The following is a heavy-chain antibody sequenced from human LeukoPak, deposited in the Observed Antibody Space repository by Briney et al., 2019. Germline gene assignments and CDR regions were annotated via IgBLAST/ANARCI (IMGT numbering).Heavy chain of an antibody. CDR1: GSTFSSYW. CDR3: ARENYYGSGSYYGGRGDWFDP. J-gene: IGHJ5*02. V-gene: IGHV3-7*01. CDR2: IKQDGREK. D-gene: IGHD3-10*01. Sequence: GGSLRLSCAASGSTFSSYWMSWVRQAPGKGLEWVANIKQDGREKYYVDSVKGRFTISRDNAKNSLYLQMNSLRAEDTAVYYCARENYYGSGSYYGGRGDWFDPWGQGTLVTVSA.